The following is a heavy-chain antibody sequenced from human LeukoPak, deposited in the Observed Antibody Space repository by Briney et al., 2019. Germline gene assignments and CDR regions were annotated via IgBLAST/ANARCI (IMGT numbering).Heavy chain of an antibody. D-gene: IGHD6-19*01. CDR3: ARDGAVAGTVDY. V-gene: IGHV4-4*07. CDR1: GGSISSYY. J-gene: IGHJ4*02. CDR2: IYTSGST. Sequence: PSETLSLTCTVSGGSISSYYLSWIRQPAGKGLEWIGRIYTSGSTNYNPSLKSRVTISVDKSKNQFSLKLSSVTAADTAVYYCARDGAVAGTVDYWGQGTLVSVSS.